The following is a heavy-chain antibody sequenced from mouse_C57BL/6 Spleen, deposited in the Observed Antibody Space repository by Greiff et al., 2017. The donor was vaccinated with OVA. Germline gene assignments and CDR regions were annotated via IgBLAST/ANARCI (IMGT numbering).Heavy chain of an antibody. J-gene: IGHJ2*01. D-gene: IGHD1-1*01. V-gene: IGHV3-6*01. CDR2: ISYDGSN. CDR1: GYSITSCYY. CDR3: ARIYYYGSSLDY. Sequence: DVKLQESGPGLVKPSQSLSLTCSVTGYSITSCYYWNWIRQFPGNKLEWMGYISYDGSNNYNTSLKNRTSITRDTSKKQFFLKLNSVTTEDTATYYCARIYYYGSSLDYWGQGTTLTVSS.